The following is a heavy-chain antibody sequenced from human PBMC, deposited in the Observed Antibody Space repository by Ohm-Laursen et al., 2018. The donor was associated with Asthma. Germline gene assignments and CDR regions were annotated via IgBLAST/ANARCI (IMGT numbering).Heavy chain of an antibody. CDR3: ARDQIVVVVAAGENDAFDI. V-gene: IGHV3-30*03. CDR2: ISYDGSNK. D-gene: IGHD2-15*01. J-gene: IGHJ3*02. CDR1: GFTFSSYG. Sequence: SLRLSCAASGFTFSSYGMHWVRQAPGKGLEWVAVISYDGSNKYYADSVKGRFTISRDNSKNTLYLQMNSLRAEDTAVYYCARDQIVVVVAAGENDAFDIWGQGTMVTVSS.